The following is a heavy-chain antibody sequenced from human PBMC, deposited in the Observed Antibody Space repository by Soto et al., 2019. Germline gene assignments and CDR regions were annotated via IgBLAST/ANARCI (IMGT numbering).Heavy chain of an antibody. CDR1: GGSFSGYY. Sequence: QVQLQQWGAGLLKPSETLSLTCAVYGGSFSGYYWSWIRQPPGKGLEWIGEINHSGSTNYNQSLKSRVTISVDTSKHQFSLKLSSVTAADTAVYYCARGRRGSYYYYGMDVWGQGTTVTVSS. CDR3: ARGRRGSYYYYGMDV. J-gene: IGHJ6*02. V-gene: IGHV4-34*01. D-gene: IGHD1-1*01. CDR2: INHSGST.